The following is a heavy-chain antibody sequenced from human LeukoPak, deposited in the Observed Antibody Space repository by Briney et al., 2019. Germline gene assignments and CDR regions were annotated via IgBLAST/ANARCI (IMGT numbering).Heavy chain of an antibody. D-gene: IGHD6-19*01. CDR1: GGSISGYY. CDR2: IYYSGST. CDR3: ARGTVADDY. V-gene: IGHV4-59*01. Sequence: PSETLSLTCTVSGGSISGYYWSWIRQPPGKGLEWIGYIYYSGSTNYNPSLKSRVTISVDTSKNQFSLKLSSVTAADTAVYYCARGTVADDYWGQGTLVTVSS. J-gene: IGHJ4*02.